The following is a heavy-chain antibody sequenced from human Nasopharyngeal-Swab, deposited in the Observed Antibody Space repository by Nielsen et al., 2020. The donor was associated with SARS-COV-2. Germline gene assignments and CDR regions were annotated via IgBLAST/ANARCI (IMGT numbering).Heavy chain of an antibody. D-gene: IGHD3-22*01. Sequence: GESLKISCAASGFTFSSYEMNWVRQAPGKGLEWVSYISSSGSTIYYADSVKGRFTISRDNAKNSLYLQMNSLRAEDTAVYYCARVNGHYDSSGYYSYYFDYWGQGTLVTVSS. V-gene: IGHV3-48*03. CDR2: ISSSGSTI. CDR1: GFTFSSYE. J-gene: IGHJ4*02. CDR3: ARVNGHYDSSGYYSYYFDY.